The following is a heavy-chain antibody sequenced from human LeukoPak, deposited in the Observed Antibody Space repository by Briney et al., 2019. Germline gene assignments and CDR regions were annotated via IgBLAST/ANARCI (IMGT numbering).Heavy chain of an antibody. D-gene: IGHD3-22*01. J-gene: IGHJ4*02. CDR3: ARDPPNYYDSSGPQLTTFDY. CDR1: GYTFTSYG. Sequence: ASVKVSCKASGYTFTSYGISWVRQAPGQGLAWMGWISAYNGNTNYAQKLQGRVTMTTDTSTSTAYMELRSLRSDDTAVYYCARDPPNYYDSSGPQLTTFDYWGQGTLVTVSS. V-gene: IGHV1-18*01. CDR2: ISAYNGNT.